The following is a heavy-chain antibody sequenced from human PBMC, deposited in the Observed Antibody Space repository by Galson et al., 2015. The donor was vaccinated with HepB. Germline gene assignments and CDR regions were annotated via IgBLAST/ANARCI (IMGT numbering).Heavy chain of an antibody. J-gene: IGHJ6*02. V-gene: IGHV3-30-3*01. CDR3: ARAVVGASPYYYYYGMDV. Sequence: LRLSCAASGFTFSSCAMHWVRQAPGKGLVWVAVISYDGSNQYYADSVKGRVTISRDNSKNTLYLQMNSLRAEDTAVYYCARAVVGASPYYYYYGMDVWGQGTTVTVSS. CDR2: ISYDGSNQ. D-gene: IGHD1-26*01. CDR1: GFTFSSCA.